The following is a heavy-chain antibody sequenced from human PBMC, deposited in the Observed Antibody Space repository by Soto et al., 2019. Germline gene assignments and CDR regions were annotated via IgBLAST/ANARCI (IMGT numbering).Heavy chain of an antibody. Sequence: SQTLSLTCAISGDSVSSNSAAWNWIRQSPSRGLEWLGRTYYRSKWYNDYAVSVKSRITINPDTSKNQFSLQLNSVTPEDTAVYYYATRSAQSDCFDYSGQGTLLTVSS. CDR1: GDSVSSNSAA. CDR2: TYYRSKWYN. J-gene: IGHJ4*02. V-gene: IGHV6-1*01. D-gene: IGHD6-6*01. CDR3: ATRSAQSDCFDY.